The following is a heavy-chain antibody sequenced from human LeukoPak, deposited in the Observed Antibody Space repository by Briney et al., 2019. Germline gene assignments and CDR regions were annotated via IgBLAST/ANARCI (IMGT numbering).Heavy chain of an antibody. D-gene: IGHD5-18*01. CDR3: AKARGYSYGHFDY. J-gene: IGHJ4*02. Sequence: PGGSLRLSCAASGFTFSNYAMHWVRQAPGKGLEWVAVVSYDGSNKYYADSVKGRFTISRDNSKNTLYLQMNSLRAEDTAVYYCAKARGYSYGHFDYWGQGTLVTVSS. CDR2: VSYDGSNK. V-gene: IGHV3-30-3*01. CDR1: GFTFSNYA.